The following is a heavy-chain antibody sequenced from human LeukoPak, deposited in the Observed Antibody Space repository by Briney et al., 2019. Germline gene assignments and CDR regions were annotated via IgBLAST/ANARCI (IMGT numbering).Heavy chain of an antibody. V-gene: IGHV3-20*04. J-gene: IGHJ6*03. CDR1: GFTFDDYG. CDR2: INWNGGST. D-gene: IGHD2-8*01. CDR3: AKDKLMTTYYYYYMDV. Sequence: GGSLRLSCAASGFTFDDYGMSWVRQAPGKGLEWVSGINWNGGSTGYADSVKGRFTISRDNSKNTLYLQMNSLRAEDTAVYYCAKDKLMTTYYYYYMDVWGKGTTVTVSS.